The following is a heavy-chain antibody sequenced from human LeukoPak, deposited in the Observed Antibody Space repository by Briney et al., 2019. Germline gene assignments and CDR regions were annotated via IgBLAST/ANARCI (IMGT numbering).Heavy chain of an antibody. J-gene: IGHJ4*02. CDR1: GYTFTSYA. V-gene: IGHV1-3*01. D-gene: IGHD1-26*01. CDR2: INAGNGNT. Sequence: ASVKVSCKASGYTFTSYAMHWVRQAPGQRLEWMGWINAGNGNTKYSQKFQGRVTMTEDTSTDTAYMELSSLRSEDTAVYYCATGPRVGASIFDYWGQGTLVTVSS. CDR3: ATGPRVGASIFDY.